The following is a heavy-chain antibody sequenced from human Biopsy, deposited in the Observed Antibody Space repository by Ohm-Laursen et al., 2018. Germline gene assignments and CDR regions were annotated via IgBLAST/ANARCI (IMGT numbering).Heavy chain of an antibody. J-gene: IGHJ4*02. D-gene: IGHD1-1*01. CDR1: GYTLNELS. CDR3: AADINVWNVNY. CDR2: FAPENGET. V-gene: IGHV1-24*01. Sequence: SVKVSCKVSGYTLNELSMHWVRQVPGKGLEWMGGFAPENGETVYAQNFQARVSLTEDTSTDTAYMELRGLRSEDTAVYYCAADINVWNVNYWGQGTQVTVSS.